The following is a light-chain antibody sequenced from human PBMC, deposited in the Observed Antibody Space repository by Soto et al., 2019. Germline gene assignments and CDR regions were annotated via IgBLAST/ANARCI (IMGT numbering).Light chain of an antibody. CDR3: SSCTSSSTLCV. CDR2: DVT. Sequence: QSVLTQPASLSGSPGQSITISCTGTSGDFGAYDYVSWYQHHPGKAPKLMIYDVTTRPSGVSDRFSGSKSGNTASLTISGLQAGDEADYYCSSCTSSSTLCVFGTGTKVTVL. J-gene: IGLJ1*01. CDR1: SGDFGAYDY. V-gene: IGLV2-14*03.